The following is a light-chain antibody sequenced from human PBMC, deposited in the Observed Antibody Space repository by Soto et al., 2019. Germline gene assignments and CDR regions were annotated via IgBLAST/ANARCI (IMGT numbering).Light chain of an antibody. CDR3: QQYYNSVLT. V-gene: IGKV1-39*01. Sequence: DIQMTQSPSSLSASLGDRVTITCRVSQSISNLLNWVQHKPGNAPKVLISAASTLQSGVPPRFSGSESGTAFTLTISSLQPEDSASYYCQQYYNSVLTFGGGTKVEIK. CDR2: AAS. J-gene: IGKJ4*01. CDR1: QSISNL.